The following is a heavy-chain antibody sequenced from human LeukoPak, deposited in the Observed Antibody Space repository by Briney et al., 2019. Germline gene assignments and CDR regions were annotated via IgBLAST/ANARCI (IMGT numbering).Heavy chain of an antibody. Sequence: GGSLRLSCAASGFTFSNAWMSWVRQAPGKGLEWVSAISGSGGSTYYADSVKGRFTISRDNSKNTLYLQMNSLRAEDTAVYYCAKGGGSSYFDYWGQGTLVTVSS. D-gene: IGHD1-26*01. CDR2: ISGSGGST. V-gene: IGHV3-23*01. CDR1: GFTFSNAW. J-gene: IGHJ4*02. CDR3: AKGGGSSYFDY.